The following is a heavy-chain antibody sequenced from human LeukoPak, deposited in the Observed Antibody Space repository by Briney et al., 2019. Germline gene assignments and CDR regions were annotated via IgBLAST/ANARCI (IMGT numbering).Heavy chain of an antibody. Sequence: ASVKVSCMASGYNFTSYYMYWVRQAPGQGLEWMGLINPSYGRTSHAQKVQGRSNMTRDTSTNTVYMELSSLRSEDTAVYYCARGPYSSSWYEDYWGQGTLVTVSS. V-gene: IGHV1-46*01. CDR3: ARGPYSSSWYEDY. D-gene: IGHD6-13*01. CDR1: GYNFTSYY. J-gene: IGHJ4*02. CDR2: INPSYGRT.